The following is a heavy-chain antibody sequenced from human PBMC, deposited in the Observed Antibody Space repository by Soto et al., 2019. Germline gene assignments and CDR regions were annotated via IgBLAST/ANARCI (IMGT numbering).Heavy chain of an antibody. J-gene: IGHJ6*02. CDR2: INPNSGGT. Sequence: ASVKVSCKASGYTFTGYYMHWVRQAPGQGLEWMGWINPNSGGTNYAQKFQGRVTMTRDTSISTAYMELSRLRSDGTAVYYCARVKVLWFGELRYYYYGMDVWGQGTTVTVSS. CDR3: ARVKVLWFGELRYYYYGMDV. D-gene: IGHD3-10*01. V-gene: IGHV1-2*02. CDR1: GYTFTGYY.